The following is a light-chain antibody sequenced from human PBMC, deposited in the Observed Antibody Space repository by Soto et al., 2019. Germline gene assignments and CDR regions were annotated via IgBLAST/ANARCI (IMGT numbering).Light chain of an antibody. CDR3: QQYDKWPQT. Sequence: DIVMTQSPATLSVSPGERATLSCRASHSLSSNLAWYQQKPGQAPSLLIYGASTRATGIPVRFSGSGSGTEFTLTISSLQSEDFAVYCCQQYDKWPQTFGQGTKVEI. CDR1: HSLSSN. V-gene: IGKV3-15*01. J-gene: IGKJ1*01. CDR2: GAS.